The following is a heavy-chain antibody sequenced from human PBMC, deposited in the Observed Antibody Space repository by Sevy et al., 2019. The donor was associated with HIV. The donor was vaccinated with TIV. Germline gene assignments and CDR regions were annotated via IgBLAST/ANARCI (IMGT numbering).Heavy chain of an antibody. CDR3: ARGPEWELTSFLSH. Sequence: GGSLRLSCAASGFAFRTYAFHWVRQAPGRGLEWVGLISSNGDKAFYANSVRGRFTISRDNSMNTLYLELNNLTPDDTAVYYCARGPEWELTSFLSHWGQGTLVTVSS. CDR2: ISSNGDKA. CDR1: GFAFRTYA. V-gene: IGHV3-30-3*01. J-gene: IGHJ4*02. D-gene: IGHD3-9*01.